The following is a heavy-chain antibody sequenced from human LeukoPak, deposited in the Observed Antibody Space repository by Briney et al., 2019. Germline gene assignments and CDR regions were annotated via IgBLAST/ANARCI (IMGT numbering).Heavy chain of an antibody. CDR3: ARAPGDYGPSMAINWFDP. J-gene: IGHJ5*02. D-gene: IGHD4-17*01. Sequence: KSSETLSLTCTVSGGSISGSSYYWGWIRQPPGKGLEWIGSIYYSGSTYYNPSLKSRVTISVDTSKNQFSLKLSSVTAADTAVYYCARAPGDYGPSMAINWFDPWGQGTLVTVSS. CDR1: GGSISGSSYY. V-gene: IGHV4-39*07. CDR2: IYYSGST.